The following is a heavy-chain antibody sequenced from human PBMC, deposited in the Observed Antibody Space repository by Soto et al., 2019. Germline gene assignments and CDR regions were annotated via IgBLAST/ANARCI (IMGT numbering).Heavy chain of an antibody. CDR2: ILVDGRT. V-gene: IGHV3-23*01. CDR1: GFLFSNYY. CDR3: AKATATGGGAFDI. D-gene: IGHD2-8*02. J-gene: IGHJ3*02. Sequence: GGSLIHSCSSSGFLFSNYYMSLVRPAPGKGLEWVSTILVDGRTFYVDSVKGRFTISRDSSQNTVYLQMNSLTAGDTALYYCAKATATGGGAFDICGQGTRVTVSS.